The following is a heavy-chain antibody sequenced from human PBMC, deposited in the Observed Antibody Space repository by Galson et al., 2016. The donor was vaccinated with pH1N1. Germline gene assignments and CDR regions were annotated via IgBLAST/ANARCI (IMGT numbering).Heavy chain of an antibody. CDR3: ATYCISSSCYEGSFDY. Sequence: SLRLSCAASGFSFSTYSMNWVRQAPGKGLEWVSYISSGGSYKNYADTVKARFIISRDNAKNSLYLKMNSLRAEDTAVYYCATYCISSSCYEGSFDYWGQGTLVTFSS. CDR1: GFSFSTYS. CDR2: ISSGGSYK. V-gene: IGHV3-21*01. J-gene: IGHJ4*02. D-gene: IGHD2-2*01.